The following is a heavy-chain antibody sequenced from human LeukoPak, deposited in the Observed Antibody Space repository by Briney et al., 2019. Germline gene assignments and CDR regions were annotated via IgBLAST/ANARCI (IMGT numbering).Heavy chain of an antibody. CDR3: ATEGRDGSFGY. J-gene: IGHJ4*02. D-gene: IGHD5-24*01. V-gene: IGHV3-74*01. CDR1: GFTFSTYW. Sequence: SGGSLRLTCAASGFTFSTYWMDWVRQAPGKGLVWVSRINSAGSSTTYADSVKGRFTISRDNAKNTLYLQINSLRAEDTAIYYCATEGRDGSFGYWGQGTLVTVSS. CDR2: INSAGSST.